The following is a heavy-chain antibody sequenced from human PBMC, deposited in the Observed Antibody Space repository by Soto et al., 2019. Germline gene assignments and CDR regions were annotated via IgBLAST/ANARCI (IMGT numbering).Heavy chain of an antibody. J-gene: IGHJ3*01. D-gene: IGHD2-8*01. CDR2: IGPIGTTL. CDR3: VRGFRSNSFDV. V-gene: IGHV3-48*02. CDR1: GFTFTSYS. Sequence: EVVLVESGGGLVQPGGSLRLSCVASGFTFTSYSMDWVRQAPGKGLEWLAFIGPIGTTLHYANLVKGRFTISRDVAKNSLYLQMNSLRDEDTAVYYCVRGFRSNSFDVWGQGTKVTVSS.